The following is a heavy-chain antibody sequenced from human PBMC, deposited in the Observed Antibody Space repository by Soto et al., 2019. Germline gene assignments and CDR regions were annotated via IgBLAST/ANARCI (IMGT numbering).Heavy chain of an antibody. CDR1: GFTFSSYG. Sequence: GGSLRLSCAASGFTFSSYGMHWVRQAPGKGLEWVAVISYDGSNKYYADSVKGRLTISRDNSKNTLYLQMNSLRAEDTAVYYCAKASGYYDILTGVYYYYGMDVWGQGTTVTVSS. V-gene: IGHV3-30*18. D-gene: IGHD3-9*01. J-gene: IGHJ6*02. CDR2: ISYDGSNK. CDR3: AKASGYYDILTGVYYYYGMDV.